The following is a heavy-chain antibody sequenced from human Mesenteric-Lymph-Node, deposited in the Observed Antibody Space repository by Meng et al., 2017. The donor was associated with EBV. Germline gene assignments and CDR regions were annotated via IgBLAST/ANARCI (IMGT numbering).Heavy chain of an antibody. J-gene: IGHJ4*01. Sequence: QVQLVQSGAEVKKPGASVKVSCKASGYTFTSYAMHWLRQAPGQRLEWMGWINAGNGNTKYSEKFQGRVTITRGTFASTAYMELSSLRSEDTAVYYCARGASTSWPVDYWGHGTLVTVSS. D-gene: IGHD6-19*01. CDR3: ARGASTSWPVDY. V-gene: IGHV1-3*01. CDR2: INAGNGNT. CDR1: GYTFTSYA.